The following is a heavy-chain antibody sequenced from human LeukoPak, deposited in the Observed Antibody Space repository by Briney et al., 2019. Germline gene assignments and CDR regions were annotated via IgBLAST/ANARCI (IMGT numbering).Heavy chain of an antibody. CDR3: AKEPSGHANHFDY. CDR1: GFTFSSYG. Sequence: PGGSLRLSCAASGFTFSSYGMHWVRQAPGKGLEWVAVISYDGSNKYYADSVKGRFTIARDNSKNTLYLQMNSLRAEDTAVYYCAKEPSGHANHFDYWGQGTLVTVSS. CDR2: ISYDGSNK. D-gene: IGHD4/OR15-4a*01. V-gene: IGHV3-30*18. J-gene: IGHJ4*02.